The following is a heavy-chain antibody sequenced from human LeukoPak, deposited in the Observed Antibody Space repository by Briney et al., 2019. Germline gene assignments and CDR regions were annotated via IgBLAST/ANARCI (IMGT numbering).Heavy chain of an antibody. CDR1: GYSISSGYY. Sequence: SETLSLTCAVSGYSISSGYYWGWIRQPPGKGLEWIGSIYHSGSTYYNPSLKSRVTISVDTSKNQFSLKLSSVTAADTAVYYCARHAVTTFFYWGQGTLVTVSS. V-gene: IGHV4-38-2*01. CDR2: IYHSGST. D-gene: IGHD4-17*01. J-gene: IGHJ4*02. CDR3: ARHAVTTFFY.